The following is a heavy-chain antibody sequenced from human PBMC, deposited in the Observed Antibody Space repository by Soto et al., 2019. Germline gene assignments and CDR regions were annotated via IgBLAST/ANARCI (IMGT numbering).Heavy chain of an antibody. D-gene: IGHD2-21*02. CDR3: ARDAPGGDYYYYYGMDV. J-gene: IGHJ6*02. CDR1: GFTFSDYY. V-gene: IGHV3-11*05. Sequence: GGSLRLSCAASGFTFSDYYMSWIRQAPGKGLEWVSYISSSSSYTNYADSVKGRFTISRDNAKNSLYLQMNSLRAEDTAVYYCARDAPGGDYYYYYGMDVWGQGTTVTVSS. CDR2: ISSSSSYT.